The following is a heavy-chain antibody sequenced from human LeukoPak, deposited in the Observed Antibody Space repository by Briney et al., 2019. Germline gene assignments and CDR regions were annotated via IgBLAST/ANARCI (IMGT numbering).Heavy chain of an antibody. CDR1: GGSISSYY. J-gene: IGHJ5*02. CDR3: ARERTMWNWFDP. CDR2: IYYSGST. D-gene: IGHD1-1*01. V-gene: IGHV4-59*01. Sequence: SETLSLTCTVSGGSISSYYWSWIRQPPGKGLEWIGYIYYSGSTNYNPSLKSRVTISVDTSKNQFSLKLSSVTAADTAVYYCARERTMWNWFDPWGQGTLVTVSS.